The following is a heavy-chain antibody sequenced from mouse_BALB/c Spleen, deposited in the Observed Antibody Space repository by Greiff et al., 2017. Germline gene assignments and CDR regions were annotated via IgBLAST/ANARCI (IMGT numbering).Heavy chain of an antibody. V-gene: IGHV5-6-5*01. CDR2: ISSGGST. CDR3: AREGDDPYYFDY. D-gene: IGHD2-12*01. Sequence: EVQVVESGGGLVKPGGSLKLSCAASGFTFSSYAMSWVRQTPEKRLEWVASISSGGSTYYPDSVKGRFTISRDNARNILYLQMSSLRSEDTAMYYCAREGDDPYYFDYWGQGTTLTVSS. J-gene: IGHJ2*01. CDR1: GFTFSSYA.